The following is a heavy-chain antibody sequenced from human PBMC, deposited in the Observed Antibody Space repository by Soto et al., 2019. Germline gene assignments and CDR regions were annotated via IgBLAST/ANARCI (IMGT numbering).Heavy chain of an antibody. Sequence: GASVKFSCKASGYTFTSYYMHWVRQAPGQGLEWMGIINPSGGSTSYAQKFQGRVTMTRDTSKNTLSLQMISLRAEDTAVYYCAKGGGTYWSDTSAYSAFDYWAQGTLVTVSS. J-gene: IGHJ4*02. CDR2: INPSGGST. CDR1: GYTFTSYY. D-gene: IGHD3-22*01. V-gene: IGHV1-46*01. CDR3: AKGGGTYWSDTSAYSAFDY.